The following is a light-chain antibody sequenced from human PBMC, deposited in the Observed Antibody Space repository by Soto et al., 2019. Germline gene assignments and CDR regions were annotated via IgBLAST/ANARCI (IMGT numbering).Light chain of an antibody. Sequence: QSVLTQPPSVSGAPGQRVTISCTGSSSNIGAGYDVHWYQQRPGTAPKLLIFGNSNRPSGVPDRFSGSKSATSATLDITGLQTGDEADYYCGSWDRSLRGWVFGGGTQLTVL. CDR1: SSNIGAGYD. CDR3: GSWDRSLRGWV. CDR2: GNS. J-gene: IGLJ3*02. V-gene: IGLV1-40*01.